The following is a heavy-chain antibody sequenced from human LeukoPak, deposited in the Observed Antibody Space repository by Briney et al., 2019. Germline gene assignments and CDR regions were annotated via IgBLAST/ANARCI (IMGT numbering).Heavy chain of an antibody. CDR1: GASFSVYY. V-gene: IGHV4-34*01. D-gene: IGHD6-19*01. CDR2: INHSGST. J-gene: IGHJ6*04. CDR3: AGGVADYYYYGMDV. Sequence: PSESLSLTCAVYGASFSVYYWSWIRPPPGEGREWIGEINHSGSTNYNPSLKSRVTISVDTSKNQFSLKLSSVTAADTAVYYCAGGVADYYYYGMDVWGKGTTVTVSS.